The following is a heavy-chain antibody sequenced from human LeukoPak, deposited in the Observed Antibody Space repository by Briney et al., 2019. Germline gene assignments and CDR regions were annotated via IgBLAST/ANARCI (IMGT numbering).Heavy chain of an antibody. V-gene: IGHV3-23*01. J-gene: IGHJ4*02. CDR1: GFTFSNYA. Sequence: PGGSLRLSCAASGFTFSNYAMSWVRQAPGKGLEWVSGISGSGGRTHYADSVKGRFTISRDNSKNTLYLQMNSLRAEDTAVYYCAKDHSSSSGSFDYWGQGTLVTVSS. D-gene: IGHD6-6*01. CDR2: ISGSGGRT. CDR3: AKDHSSSSGSFDY.